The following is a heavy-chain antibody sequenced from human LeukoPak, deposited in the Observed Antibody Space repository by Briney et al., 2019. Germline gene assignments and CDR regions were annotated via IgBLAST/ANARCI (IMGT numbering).Heavy chain of an antibody. CDR1: GYSFTSYW. CDR3: ARQTIPDYYGSGSYYDG. CDR2: IYPGDSDT. V-gene: IGHV5-51*01. J-gene: IGHJ4*02. Sequence: GESLKISCKGSGYSFTSYWIGWVRQMPGKGLEWMGIIYPGDSDTSYSPSFQGQVTTSADRSISTAYRQWSSLKASDTAMYYCARQTIPDYYGSGSYYDGWGQGTLVTVSS. D-gene: IGHD3-10*01.